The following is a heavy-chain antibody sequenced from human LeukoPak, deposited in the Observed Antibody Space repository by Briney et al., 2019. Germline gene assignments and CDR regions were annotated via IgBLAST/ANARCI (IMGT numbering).Heavy chain of an antibody. J-gene: IGHJ6*03. CDR2: IKQDGSEK. D-gene: IGHD2-2*01. V-gene: IGHV3-7*01. Sequence: GGSLRLSCAASGFTFSSYWMSWVRQAPGKGLEWVANIKQDGSEKYYVDSVKGRFTISRDNAKNSLYLQMNSLRAEDTAVYYCARVHCSSTSCYEGYYYYYYMDVWGKGTTVTVSS. CDR3: ARVHCSSTSCYEGYYYYYYMDV. CDR1: GFTFSSYW.